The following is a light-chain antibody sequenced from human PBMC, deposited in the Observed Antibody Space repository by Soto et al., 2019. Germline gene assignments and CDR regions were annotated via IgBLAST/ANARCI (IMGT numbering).Light chain of an antibody. CDR1: QSISSW. J-gene: IGKJ1*01. V-gene: IGKV1-5*03. CDR2: KAS. Sequence: DIQMTQSPPTLSASVGDRVTITCRASQSISSWLAWYQQKPGKAPKLLIYKASSLESGVPSRFSGSGSGTEFTLTISSLQPDDFATYYCQQYNSYWWTFGQGTKVDSK. CDR3: QQYNSYWWT.